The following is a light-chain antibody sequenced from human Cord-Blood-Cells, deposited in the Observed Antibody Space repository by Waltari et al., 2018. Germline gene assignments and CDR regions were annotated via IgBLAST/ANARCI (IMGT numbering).Light chain of an antibody. Sequence: QAVLPQPSSLSASPGASASLTCTLRSGINGGTYRIYWYPQKPGSPPQYLLRYKSDSDKQQGSGVPSRFSGSKDASANAGILLSSGLQAEDEADYYCMIWHSSAWVFGGGTKLTVL. V-gene: IGLV5-45*02. CDR1: SGINGGTYR. CDR2: YKSDSDK. CDR3: MIWHSSAWV. J-gene: IGLJ3*02.